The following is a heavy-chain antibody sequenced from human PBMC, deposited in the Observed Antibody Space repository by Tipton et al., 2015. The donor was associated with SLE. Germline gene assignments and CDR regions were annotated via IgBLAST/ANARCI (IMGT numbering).Heavy chain of an antibody. CDR1: GFTFSSYA. CDR2: ISGSGGST. Sequence: SLRLSCAASGFTFSSYAMSWVRQAPGKGLEWVSAISGSGGSTYYADSVKGRFTISRDNSKNTLYLQMNSLRAEDTAVYYCAKVNSSGWDYFQHWGQGTLVTVSS. V-gene: IGHV3-23*01. J-gene: IGHJ1*01. D-gene: IGHD6-19*01. CDR3: AKVNSSGWDYFQH.